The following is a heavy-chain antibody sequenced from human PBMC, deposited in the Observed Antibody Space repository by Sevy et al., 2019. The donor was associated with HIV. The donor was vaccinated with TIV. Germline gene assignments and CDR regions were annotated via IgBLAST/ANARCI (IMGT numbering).Heavy chain of an antibody. CDR3: AKDRSYGGNSFDF. J-gene: IGHJ4*02. Sequence: GGSLRLSCAASVFTFDDYARHWVRQAPGKGLEWVSGISWNSGNIGYADSVKGRFTISRDNGKNTLYLQMNSLRAEDTALYYCAKDRSYGGNSFDFWGQGTLVTVSS. CDR2: ISWNSGNI. CDR1: VFTFDDYA. V-gene: IGHV3-9*01. D-gene: IGHD4-17*01.